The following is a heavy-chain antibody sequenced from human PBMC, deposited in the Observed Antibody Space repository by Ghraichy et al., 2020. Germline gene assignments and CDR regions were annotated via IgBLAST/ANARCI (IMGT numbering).Heavy chain of an antibody. Sequence: GGSLRLSCEGSGFSFSDYSMIWVRLTPRKALEWVSYITGSSITIFYTDSVKGRFTISRDNAKNSLYLQMNSLRAEDTAVYYCARLPLPRRAAVGGWYFDLWCRGTLVTVSS. CDR3: ARLPLPRRAAVGGWYFDL. J-gene: IGHJ2*01. CDR2: ITGSSITI. V-gene: IGHV3-48*01. D-gene: IGHD6-13*01. CDR1: GFSFSDYS.